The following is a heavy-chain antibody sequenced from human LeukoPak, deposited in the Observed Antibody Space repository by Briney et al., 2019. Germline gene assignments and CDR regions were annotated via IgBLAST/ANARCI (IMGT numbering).Heavy chain of an antibody. CDR2: ISGSDGST. V-gene: IGHV3-23*01. D-gene: IGHD2-15*01. Sequence: GGSLRLSCTASGFTFSNYAMSWVRQAPGKGLEWVSTISGSDGSTYYADSVKGRFTISRDNSKNTLYLQMNSLRVEDTAIYYCAKGRGYCTGGSCYSDYCGQGTLVTVSS. J-gene: IGHJ4*02. CDR3: AKGRGYCTGGSCYSDY. CDR1: GFTFSNYA.